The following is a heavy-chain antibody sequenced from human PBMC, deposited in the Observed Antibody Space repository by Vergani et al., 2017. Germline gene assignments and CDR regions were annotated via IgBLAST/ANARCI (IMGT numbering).Heavy chain of an antibody. CDR2: ITSSGDRT. CDR3: RGEMDV. J-gene: IGHJ6*04. CDR1: GFTFNSYV. V-gene: IGHV3-23*01. Sequence: EVQLLESGGDLVQPGGSLRLSCAGSGFTFNSYVMSWVRQTPGQGLEWVSAITSSGDRTYYADSVKGRFTISRDNSKDTLFLQMNSLRTEDTANYYCRGEMDVWGKGTTVTVSS.